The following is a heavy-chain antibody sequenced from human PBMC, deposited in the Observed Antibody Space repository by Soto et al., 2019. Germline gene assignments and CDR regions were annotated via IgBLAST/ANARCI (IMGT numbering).Heavy chain of an antibody. CDR3: ARGPSHGAFDI. CDR1: GFTFSNYA. Sequence: PGGSLILSCAAAGFTFSNYAMHWVRQAPGKGLEWVANISSDGGNEYYADSVRGRFFISRDNSKNTVYLQMNSLRPEDTAVYYCARGPSHGAFDIWGQGTMVTVSS. V-gene: IGHV3-30*03. J-gene: IGHJ3*02. CDR2: ISSDGGNE.